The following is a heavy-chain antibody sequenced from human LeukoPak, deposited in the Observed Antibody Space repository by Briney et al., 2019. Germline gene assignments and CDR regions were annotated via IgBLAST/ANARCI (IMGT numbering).Heavy chain of an antibody. Sequence: GGSLRVSCAASGFVFTSYSMNWVRQAPGKWLEWVSYISSSSSTIYYADSVKGRFTISRDNAKNSLYLQMNSLRAEDTAVYYCARQRAGFTVTTSDYWGQGTLVTVSS. V-gene: IGHV3-48*01. CDR3: ARQRAGFTVTTSDY. J-gene: IGHJ4*02. CDR1: GFVFTSYS. CDR2: ISSSSSTI. D-gene: IGHD4-11*01.